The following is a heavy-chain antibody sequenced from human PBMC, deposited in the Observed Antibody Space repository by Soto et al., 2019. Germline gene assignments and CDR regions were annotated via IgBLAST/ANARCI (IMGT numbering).Heavy chain of an antibody. D-gene: IGHD5-12*01. CDR2: INPSGGST. CDR3: ARDRLEGEVATTYYYYYMGV. Sequence: ASVKVSCKASGYTFTSYYMHWVRQAPGQGLEWMGIINPSGGSTSYAQKFQGRVTMTRDTPTSTVYMELSSLRSEDTAVYYCARDRLEGEVATTYYYYYMGVWGKGTTVTVSS. J-gene: IGHJ6*03. V-gene: IGHV1-46*03. CDR1: GYTFTSYY.